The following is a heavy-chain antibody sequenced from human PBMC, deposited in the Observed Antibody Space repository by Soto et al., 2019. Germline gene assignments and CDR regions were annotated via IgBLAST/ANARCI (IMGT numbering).Heavy chain of an antibody. V-gene: IGHV3-33*01. CDR2: IWYDGSNK. D-gene: IGHD2-15*01. CDR3: ARDGDLGGGGYYFAY. CDR1: GFTFSSYG. J-gene: IGHJ4*02. Sequence: QVQLVESGGGVVQPGRSLRLSCAASGFTFSSYGMHWVRQAPGKGLEWVAVIWYDGSNKYYADSVKGRFTISRDNSKNTLYVQMNSLRAEDTAVYYCARDGDLGGGGYYFAYWGQGTLVTVSS.